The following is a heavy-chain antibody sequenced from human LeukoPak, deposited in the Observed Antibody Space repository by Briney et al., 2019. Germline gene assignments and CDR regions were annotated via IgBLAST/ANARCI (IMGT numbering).Heavy chain of an antibody. Sequence: GGSLRLSCTASGFTFSSQGMSWVRQAPGKGLEWVSTISRSGGRTNYADSVKGRFTISRDNSKNTLYLQLNSPRAEDTAVHYCAKERFGDYGGFDYWGQGTLVTVSS. V-gene: IGHV3-23*01. CDR1: GFTFSSQG. CDR2: ISRSGGRT. J-gene: IGHJ4*02. CDR3: AKERFGDYGGFDY. D-gene: IGHD4-17*01.